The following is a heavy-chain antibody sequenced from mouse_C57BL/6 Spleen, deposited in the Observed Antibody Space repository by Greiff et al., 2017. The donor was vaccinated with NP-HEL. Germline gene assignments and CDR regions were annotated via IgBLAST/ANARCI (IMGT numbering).Heavy chain of an antibody. D-gene: IGHD2-3*01. CDR3: ARHDGYYSFDV. CDR2: INPNNGGT. Sequence: EVQLQQSGPELVKPGASVKISCKASGYTFTDYYMNWVKQSHGKSLEWIGDINPNNGGTSYNQKFKGKATLTVDKSSSTAYMELRSLTSEDSAVYYCARHDGYYSFDVWGTGTTVTVSS. CDR1: GYTFTDYY. V-gene: IGHV1-26*01. J-gene: IGHJ1*03.